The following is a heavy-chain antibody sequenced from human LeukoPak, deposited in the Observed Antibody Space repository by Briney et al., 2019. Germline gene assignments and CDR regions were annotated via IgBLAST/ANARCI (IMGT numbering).Heavy chain of an antibody. D-gene: IGHD6-19*01. J-gene: IGHJ4*02. Sequence: GGSLRLSRAASGFTFSSYSMNWVRQAPGKGLEWVSYISYSSSTIYYADSVKGRFTISRDNAKNSLYLQMNSLRDEDTAVYYCARDERAGSGWYFVYWGQGTLVTVS. CDR1: GFTFSSYS. CDR3: ARDERAGSGWYFVY. V-gene: IGHV3-48*02. CDR2: ISYSSSTI.